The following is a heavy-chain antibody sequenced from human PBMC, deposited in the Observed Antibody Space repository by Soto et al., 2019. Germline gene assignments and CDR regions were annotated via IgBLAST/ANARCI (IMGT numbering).Heavy chain of an antibody. Sequence: QVQLVQSGAEVKKPGASVKVSCKVSGYTLTELSMHWVRQAPGKGLEWMGGFDPEDGETIYAQKFQGRDTMTEDTXTXTAYMELSSLRSEDTAVYYCATALGTPGYYYYGMDVWGQGTTVTVSS. D-gene: IGHD1-1*01. J-gene: IGHJ6*02. CDR1: GYTLTELS. CDR2: FDPEDGET. V-gene: IGHV1-24*01. CDR3: ATALGTPGYYYYGMDV.